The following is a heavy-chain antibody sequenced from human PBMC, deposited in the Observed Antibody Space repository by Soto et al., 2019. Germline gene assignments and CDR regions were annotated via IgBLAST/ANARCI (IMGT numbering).Heavy chain of an antibody. CDR2: IRTTGST. CDR3: ARSSMMDV. V-gene: IGHV3-53*01. J-gene: IGHJ6*02. CDR1: GFAVSNHY. D-gene: IGHD6-6*01. Sequence: EVQLVESGGGLVQPGGSLRLSCAASGFAVSNHYMNWVRQAPGKGLEWVSIIRTTGSTYYADSVKGRFTISRDNSKNTVSLEMNSLRVEDTAVYYCARSSMMDVWGQGTTVIVSS.